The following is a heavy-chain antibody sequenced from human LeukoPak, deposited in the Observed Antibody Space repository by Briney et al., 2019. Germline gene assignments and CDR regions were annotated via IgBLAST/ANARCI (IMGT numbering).Heavy chain of an antibody. J-gene: IGHJ3*02. CDR2: ISYDVSNK. Sequence: GGSLRLSCAAPGFSFSSYGMHWVRQAPVKRLQRVAVISYDVSNKYYADSVKGRFTISRDNAKNSLYPQMNRLRAEDTAVYYCARRMTTVTTRAFDIWGQGTMVTVSS. CDR1: GFSFSSYG. V-gene: IGHV3-30*03. D-gene: IGHD4-17*01. CDR3: ARRMTTVTTRAFDI.